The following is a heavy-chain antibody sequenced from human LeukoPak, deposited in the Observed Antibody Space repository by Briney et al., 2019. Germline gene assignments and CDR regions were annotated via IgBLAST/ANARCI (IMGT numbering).Heavy chain of an antibody. D-gene: IGHD1-26*01. J-gene: IGHJ4*02. V-gene: IGHV3-23*01. CDR3: AKAIVPYHYLDY. CDR2: ISGTSDRT. CDR1: GFTVSINY. Sequence: PGGSLRLSCAASGFTVSINYMSWVRQAPEKGLEWVSVISGTSDRTFYADSVQGRFTISRDNSKSTVYLQMSSLRPEDTAVYFCAKAIVPYHYLDYWGQGTLVTVSS.